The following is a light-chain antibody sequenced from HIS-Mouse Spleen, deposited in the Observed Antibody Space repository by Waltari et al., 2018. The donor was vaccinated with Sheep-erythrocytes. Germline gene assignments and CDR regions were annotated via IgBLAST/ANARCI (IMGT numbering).Light chain of an antibody. CDR3: AAWDDRLNGYV. CDR1: SSNIGNNA. Sequence: QSVLTQPPSVSAAPGQKVTISCSGSSSNIGNNAVNWYQQLPGKAPKLLIYYDDLLPSGVSDRFSGSKSGTSASLAISGLQSEDEADYYCAAWDDRLNGYVFGTGTKVTVL. J-gene: IGLJ1*01. CDR2: YDD. V-gene: IGLV1-36*01.